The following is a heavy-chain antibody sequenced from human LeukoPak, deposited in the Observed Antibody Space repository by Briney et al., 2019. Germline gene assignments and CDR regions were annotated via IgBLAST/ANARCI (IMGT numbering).Heavy chain of an antibody. CDR1: GINFGASS. V-gene: IGHV3-30*19. Sequence: GGSLGLSRATPGINFGASSMHWIRQAPGKGLEWVAGLSFDESSYYGGSVEGRFIISGDNSKRTLYLQMNSLKVEDTALYYCAREGHSSGFAPAFDTWGQGTMVTVSS. CDR2: LSFDESS. CDR3: AREGHSSGFAPAFDT. J-gene: IGHJ3*02. D-gene: IGHD6-19*01.